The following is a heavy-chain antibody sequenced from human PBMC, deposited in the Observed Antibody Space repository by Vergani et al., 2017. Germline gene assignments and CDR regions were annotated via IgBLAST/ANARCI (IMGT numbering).Heavy chain of an antibody. V-gene: IGHV4-34*01. Sequence: QVQLQQWGAGLLKPSETLSLTCAVYGGSFSGYYWSWIRQPPGKGLEWIGEINHSGSTNYNPSLKSRVTISVETSKNQFSLKLSSVTAADTAVYYCARGGDSSSSWYDYWGQGTLVTVSS. CDR3: ARGGDSSSSWYDY. CDR2: INHSGST. D-gene: IGHD6-13*01. CDR1: GGSFSGYY. J-gene: IGHJ4*02.